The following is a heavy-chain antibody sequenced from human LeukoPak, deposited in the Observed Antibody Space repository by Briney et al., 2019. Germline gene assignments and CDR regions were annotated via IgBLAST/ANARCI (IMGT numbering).Heavy chain of an antibody. J-gene: IGHJ6*02. CDR1: GFTFSSYS. CDR2: ISSSSSYI. V-gene: IGHV3-21*01. CDR3: ASASLESSWFQYYYYGMDV. Sequence: PGGSLRLSCAASGFTFSSYSMNWVRQAPGKGLEWVSSISSSSSYIYCADSVKGRFTISRDNAKNSLYLQMNSLRAEDTAVYYCASASLESSWFQYYYYGMDVWGQGTTVTVSS. D-gene: IGHD6-13*01.